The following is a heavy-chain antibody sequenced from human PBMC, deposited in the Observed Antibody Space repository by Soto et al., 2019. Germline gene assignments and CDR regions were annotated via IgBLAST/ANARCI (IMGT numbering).Heavy chain of an antibody. Sequence: PSETLSLTCTVSGGSISSGDYYWTWIRQPPGKGLEWIGYIYDSGTTYYNASLKSRLTMSLDTSKNQFSLQLNSVTAADTAVYYCAGVAVGTYSFHEWGQGTLVTVSS. CDR2: IYDSGTT. CDR3: AGVAVGTYSFHE. D-gene: IGHD1-26*01. CDR1: GGSISSGDYY. J-gene: IGHJ4*02. V-gene: IGHV4-30-4*01.